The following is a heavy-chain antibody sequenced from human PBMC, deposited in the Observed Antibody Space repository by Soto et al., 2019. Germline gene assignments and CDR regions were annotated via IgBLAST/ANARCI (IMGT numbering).Heavy chain of an antibody. V-gene: IGHV4-59*08. CDR1: GGSISSFY. CDR3: ARDATIHYYYYGMDV. Sequence: TSETLSLTCTVSGGSISSFYWSWIRQPPGKGLEWVGYIYYTGSTNYNPSLKSRVTISVDTSKNQFSLKLSSVTAADTAVYYCARDATIHYYYYGMDVWGQGTTVTVSS. CDR2: IYYTGST. D-gene: IGHD2-21*01. J-gene: IGHJ6*02.